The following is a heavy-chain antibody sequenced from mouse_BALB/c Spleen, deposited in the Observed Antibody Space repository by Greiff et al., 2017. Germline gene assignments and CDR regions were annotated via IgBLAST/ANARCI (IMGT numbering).Heavy chain of an antibody. D-gene: IGHD1-1*01. CDR2: IDPANGNT. J-gene: IGHJ2*01. V-gene: IGHV14-3*02. Sequence: EVQRVESGAELVKPGASVKLSCTASGFNIKDTYMHWVKQRPEQGLEWIGRIDPANGNTKYDPKFQGKATITADTSSNTAYLQLSSLTSEDTAVYYCARDGTVVATGYFDYWGQGTTLTVSS. CDR1: GFNIKDTY. CDR3: ARDGTVVATGYFDY.